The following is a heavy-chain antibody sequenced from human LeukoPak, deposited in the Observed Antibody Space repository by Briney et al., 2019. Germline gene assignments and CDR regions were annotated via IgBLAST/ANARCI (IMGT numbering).Heavy chain of an antibody. CDR2: IYYSGST. V-gene: IGHV4-59*01. D-gene: IGHD2/OR15-2a*01. CDR1: GGSISSYY. CDR3: ARAELLSYDAFDI. J-gene: IGHJ3*02. Sequence: PSETLSLTCTVSGGSISSYYWSWIRQPPGRGLEWIGYIYYSGSTNYNPSFKSRVTISVDTSKNQFSLKLSSVTAADTAVYYCARAELLSYDAFDIWGQGTMVTVSS.